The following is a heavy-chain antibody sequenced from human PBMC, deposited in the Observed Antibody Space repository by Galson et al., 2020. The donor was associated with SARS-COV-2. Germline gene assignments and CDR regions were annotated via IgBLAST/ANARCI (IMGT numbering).Heavy chain of an antibody. CDR1: GFAFSNSD. V-gene: IGHV3-13*01. CDR2: IAIGGET. Sequence: GGSLRLSCAASGFAFSNSDMHWVRQAAGRGLEWVSAIAIGGETYYSGSVKGRFTISRDNAKNSLYLQMTSRRAGDTAVYYCVKDRRYDFWSGMDVWGKGTTVTVSS. D-gene: IGHD3-3*01. J-gene: IGHJ6*04. CDR3: VKDRRYDFWSGMDV.